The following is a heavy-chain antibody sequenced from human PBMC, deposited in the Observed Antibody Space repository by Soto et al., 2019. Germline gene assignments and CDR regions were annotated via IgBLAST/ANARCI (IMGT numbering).Heavy chain of an antibody. Sequence: GASVKVSCKASGYTFTSYAMHWVRQAPGQRLEWMGWINAGNGNTKYSQKFQGRVTITRDTSASTAYMELSSLRSEDTAVYYCARDVRRFLEWLLPFSYYYGMDVWGQGTTVTVSS. J-gene: IGHJ6*02. CDR1: GYTFTSYA. V-gene: IGHV1-3*01. D-gene: IGHD3-3*01. CDR3: ARDVRRFLEWLLPFSYYYGMDV. CDR2: INAGNGNT.